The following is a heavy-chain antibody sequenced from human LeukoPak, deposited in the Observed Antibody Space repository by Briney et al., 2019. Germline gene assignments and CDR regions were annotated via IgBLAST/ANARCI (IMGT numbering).Heavy chain of an antibody. V-gene: IGHV1-69*01. CDR3: ARAGFYDYVGGSYRARELYYLDH. D-gene: IGHD3-16*02. CDR2: IVPIFGTT. J-gene: IGHJ4*02. Sequence: ASVKVSCKASGGTFISYAINWVRQAPGQGLDWMGGIVPIFGTTNYAQKFQGRVTITADESTSTAYMELSSLRSEDTAVYYCARAGFYDYVGGSYRARELYYLDHWGQGTLVTVSS. CDR1: GGTFISYA.